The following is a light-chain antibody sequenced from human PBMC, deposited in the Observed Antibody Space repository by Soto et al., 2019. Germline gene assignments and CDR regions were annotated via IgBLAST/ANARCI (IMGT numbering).Light chain of an antibody. J-gene: IGKJ5*01. CDR3: QQYYDWPIT. CDR1: QGISSL. CDR2: AAS. Sequence: EIVLTQSPGTLSLSPGERYTLSCMASQGISSLLAWYQQKPVQAPRLLIYAASTSAAGIPARFSGSGSGTDFTLTISSLQSEDFAIYYCQQYYDWPITFGQRTRLDIK. V-gene: IGKV3-15*01.